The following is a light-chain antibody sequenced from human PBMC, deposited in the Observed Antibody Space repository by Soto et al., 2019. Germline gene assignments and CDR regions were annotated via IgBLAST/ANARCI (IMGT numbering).Light chain of an antibody. J-gene: IGLJ1*01. CDR1: SSDVGGYNY. CDR3: SSYVGTNSYG. V-gene: IGLV2-8*01. Sequence: QSVLTQPPFASGSPGQSVTISCTGTSSDVGGYNYVSWYQQHPGKAPKLMIYEVSKRPSGVPDRFSGSKSGNTASLTVSGLQAEDEADYYCSSYVGTNSYGFGTGTKVTVL. CDR2: EVS.